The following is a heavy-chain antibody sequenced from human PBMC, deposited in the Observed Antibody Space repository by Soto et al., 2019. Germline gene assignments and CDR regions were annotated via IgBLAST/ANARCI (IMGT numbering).Heavy chain of an antibody. J-gene: IGHJ4*02. CDR1: GFTFRSYV. CDR3: ARWGTTGGLDV. Sequence: QVQLVESGGGVVQPGTSLRLSCVGSGFTFRSYVIHWVRQAPGKGLEWVALTSYDGSNNFYGDSVKGRFTISRDNSRNTVELQMDSLRHEDTALYYCARWGTTGGLDVWGQGTLASVSS. CDR2: TSYDGSNN. D-gene: IGHD3-16*01. V-gene: IGHV3-33*05.